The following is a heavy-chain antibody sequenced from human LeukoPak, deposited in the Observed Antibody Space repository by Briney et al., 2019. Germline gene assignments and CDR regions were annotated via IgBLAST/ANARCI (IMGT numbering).Heavy chain of an antibody. D-gene: IGHD3-10*01. Sequence: GGSLRLSCAASGFTFSSYGMHWVRQAPGKGLEWVAVIWYDGSNKYYADSVKGRFTISRDNSKNTLYLQMNSLRAEDTAVYYCAKDWGMVRGVINLFDYWGQGTLVTVSS. J-gene: IGHJ4*02. CDR3: AKDWGMVRGVINLFDY. CDR1: GFTFSSYG. V-gene: IGHV3-30*02. CDR2: IWYDGSNK.